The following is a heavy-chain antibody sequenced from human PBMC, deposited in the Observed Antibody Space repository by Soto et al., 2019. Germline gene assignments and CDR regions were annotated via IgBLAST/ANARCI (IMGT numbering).Heavy chain of an antibody. CDR3: ARDRGRGPNDAFDI. CDR1: GGSISSGGYY. Sequence: QVQLQESGPGLVKPSQTLSLTCTVSGGSISSGGYYWSWIRQHPGKGLEWFGYIYYSGSTYYNPSLKSRVTISVDTSKNQFSLKLSSVTAADTAVYYCARDRGRGPNDAFDIWGQGTMVTVSS. D-gene: IGHD5-12*01. J-gene: IGHJ3*02. V-gene: IGHV4-31*03. CDR2: IYYSGST.